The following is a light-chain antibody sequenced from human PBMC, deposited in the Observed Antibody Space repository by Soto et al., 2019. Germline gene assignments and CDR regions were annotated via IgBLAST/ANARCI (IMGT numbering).Light chain of an antibody. V-gene: IGKV3-20*01. J-gene: IGKJ4*01. CDR3: QQYVSSPLT. CDR1: QSVSSSS. Sequence: EIVLTQSPGTLSLSPGERATLSCRASQSVSSSSLAWYQQKPGQAPRLLIYDTSSRATGIPDRFSGSGSGTDFTLTISRLEREDFAVYYCQQYVSSPLTFGGGTKVEIK. CDR2: DTS.